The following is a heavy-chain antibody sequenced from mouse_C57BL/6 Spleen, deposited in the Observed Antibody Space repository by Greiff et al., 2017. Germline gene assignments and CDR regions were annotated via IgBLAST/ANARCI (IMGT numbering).Heavy chain of an antibody. Sequence: VQLQQSGAELVRPGTSVKMSCKASGYTFTNYWIGWAKQRPGHGLEWIGDIYPGGGYTNYTEKFKGKATLTADKSSSTAYMQFSSLTSEDSAIYYCARREGDAWLAYWGQGTLVTDSA. D-gene: IGHD3-3*01. CDR3: ARREGDAWLAY. CDR1: GYTFTNYW. J-gene: IGHJ3*01. V-gene: IGHV1-63*01. CDR2: IYPGGGYT.